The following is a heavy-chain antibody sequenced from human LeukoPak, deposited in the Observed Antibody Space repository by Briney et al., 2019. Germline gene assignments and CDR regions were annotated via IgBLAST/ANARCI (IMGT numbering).Heavy chain of an antibody. J-gene: IGHJ4*02. CDR3: ARDRGYYDSSGYLASPDY. D-gene: IGHD3-22*01. Sequence: ASVKVSCTASGYTFTSYGISWVRQAPGQGLEWMGWISAYNGNTNYAQKLQGRVTMTTDTSTSTAYMELRSLRSDDTAVYYCARDRGYYDSSGYLASPDYWGQGTLVTVSS. CDR1: GYTFTSYG. CDR2: ISAYNGNT. V-gene: IGHV1-18*01.